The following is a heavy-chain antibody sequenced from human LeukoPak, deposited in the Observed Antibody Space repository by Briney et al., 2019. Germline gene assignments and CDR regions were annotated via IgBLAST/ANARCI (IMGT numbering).Heavy chain of an antibody. Sequence: SETLSLTCAVSGGSFSGYYLSWVRQPPGKGLEWIGEINHSGSTTYNPSLKSGVAISVDTSKNQFSVKLSSVTAADTAVYYCARGRGYSGYDSLQYNWFDPWGQGTLVTVSS. J-gene: IGHJ5*02. CDR1: GGSFSGYY. CDR3: ARGRGYSGYDSLQYNWFDP. D-gene: IGHD5-12*01. V-gene: IGHV4-34*01. CDR2: INHSGST.